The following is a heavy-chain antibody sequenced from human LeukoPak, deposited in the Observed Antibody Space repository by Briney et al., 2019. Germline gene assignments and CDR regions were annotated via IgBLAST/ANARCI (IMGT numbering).Heavy chain of an antibody. CDR1: GGTFSSYA. Sequence: SVEVSCKASGGTFSSYAISWVRQAPGQGLEWMGRIIPIFGTANYAQKFQGRVTITTDESTSTAYMELSSLRSEDTAVYYCARGRYYYDSSGYYEEHNFDYWGQGTLVTVSS. J-gene: IGHJ4*02. CDR2: IIPIFGTA. V-gene: IGHV1-69*05. D-gene: IGHD3-22*01. CDR3: ARGRYYYDSSGYYEEHNFDY.